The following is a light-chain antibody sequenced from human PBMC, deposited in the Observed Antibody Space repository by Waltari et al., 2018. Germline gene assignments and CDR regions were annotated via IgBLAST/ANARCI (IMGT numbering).Light chain of an antibody. CDR2: QDS. CDR1: NLGRKY. Sequence: SSELTQPPSVSVSRGQRATITCSADNLGRKYVCWYQQKAGQSPVLVMYQDSNRPSGIPDRFSGSNSGNTATLTISETQTMDEADYYCQAWDSSSVVFGGGTKLTVL. CDR3: QAWDSSSVV. V-gene: IGLV3-1*01. J-gene: IGLJ3*02.